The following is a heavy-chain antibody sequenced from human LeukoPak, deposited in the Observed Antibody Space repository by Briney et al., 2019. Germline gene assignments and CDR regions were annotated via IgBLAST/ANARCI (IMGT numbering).Heavy chain of an antibody. D-gene: IGHD6-19*01. CDR3: AKDIEEWLVKGGGCFDY. V-gene: IGHV3-30*18. J-gene: IGHJ4*02. CDR1: GFIFSNSA. CDR2: ISYDGSNK. Sequence: PGRPLRLSCAASGFIFSNSAMHWVRQAPGKGLEWVAVISYDGSNKYYADSVKGRFTISRDNSKNTLYLQMNSLRAEDTAVYYCAKDIEEWLVKGGGCFDYWGQGTLVTVSS.